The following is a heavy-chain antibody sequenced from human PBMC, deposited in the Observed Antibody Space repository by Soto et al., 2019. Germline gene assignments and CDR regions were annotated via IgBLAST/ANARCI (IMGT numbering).Heavy chain of an antibody. CDR1: GFTFSRYW. J-gene: IGHJ4*02. CDR3: ARGWVEGLSRQPPSDY. CDR2: INSDGSRT. Sequence: EVQLVESGGGLVQPGGSLRLSCAASGFTFSRYWMHWVRQVPGKGLVWVSRINSDGSRTSYVDSVRGRFTISRDKANNTLYLQMNSLGVEDTAVYYCARGWVEGLSRQPPSDYWGQGTLVTVSS. V-gene: IGHV3-74*01. D-gene: IGHD3-3*01.